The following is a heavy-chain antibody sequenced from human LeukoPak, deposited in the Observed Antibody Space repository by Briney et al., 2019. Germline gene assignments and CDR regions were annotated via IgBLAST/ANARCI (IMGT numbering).Heavy chain of an antibody. CDR2: ILSSGST. Sequence: SETLSLTCSVSSGSINNFYWSWIRQPPGKGLEWIGYILSSGSTNYNPSVNSRVSISVDTSRNQFSLKLSSVTAADTAVYYCARTNQISETAFDIWGQGTMVIVSS. CDR1: SGSINNFY. CDR3: ARTNQISETAFDI. J-gene: IGHJ3*02. D-gene: IGHD1-14*01. V-gene: IGHV4-59*01.